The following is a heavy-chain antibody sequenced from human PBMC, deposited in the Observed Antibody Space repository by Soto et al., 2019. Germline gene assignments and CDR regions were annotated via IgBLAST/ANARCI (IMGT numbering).Heavy chain of an antibody. Sequence: ASGGGLVKPGGSLRLSCEGSGFLFSHYYMSWIRQGPEKRLELVAYISSNSTAFYYADSVKGRFTVSKDDAKKSVFLQMTSVTSDDTATYYCATGDWSRTNNFDTWGQGTQVIVSA. CDR2: ISSNSTAF. CDR1: GFLFSHYY. D-gene: IGHD2-2*01. V-gene: IGHV3-11*01. J-gene: IGHJ5*02. CDR3: ATGDWSRTNNFDT.